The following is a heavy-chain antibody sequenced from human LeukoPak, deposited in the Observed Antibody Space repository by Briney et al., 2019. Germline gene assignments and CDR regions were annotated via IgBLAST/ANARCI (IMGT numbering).Heavy chain of an antibody. CDR3: ARSLYSSGWYVD. J-gene: IGHJ4*02. V-gene: IGHV3-30*02. CDR2: IRYDRSNK. D-gene: IGHD6-19*01. CDR1: GFTFSSYG. Sequence: GGSLRLSCAASGFTFSSYGMHWVRQAPGKGLEWVAFIRYDRSNKYYADSVKGRFTISRDNSKNTLYLQMNSLRAEDTAVYYCARSLYSSGWYVDWGQGTLVTVSS.